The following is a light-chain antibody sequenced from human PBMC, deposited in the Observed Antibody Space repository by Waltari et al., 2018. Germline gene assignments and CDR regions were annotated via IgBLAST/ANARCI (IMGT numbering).Light chain of an antibody. Sequence: EIVLTQSPGPLSLSPGERATLSCRASQSVTSSYLAWYQQKPGQAPRLLIYGASSRATGIPDRFSGSGSGTDFTLTISGLEPEDSAVYYCQQYGSSPRTFGQGTKVEIK. J-gene: IGKJ1*01. CDR1: QSVTSSY. CDR2: GAS. CDR3: QQYGSSPRT. V-gene: IGKV3-20*01.